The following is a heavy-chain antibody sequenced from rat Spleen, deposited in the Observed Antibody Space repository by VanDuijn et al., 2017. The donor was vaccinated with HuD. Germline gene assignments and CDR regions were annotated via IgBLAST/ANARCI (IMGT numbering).Heavy chain of an antibody. CDR1: GFSLTSYH. D-gene: IGHD1-4*01. V-gene: IGHV2S12*01. CDR2: ISSGGST. Sequence: QVQLKESGPGLVQPSQTLSLTCTVSGFSLTSYHVSWVRQPPGKGLEWIAAISSGGSTYYNSALKSRLSISKDTSNSQVFLKMNSLQAEDTAIFFCTGDRHSPGVMDAWGQGASVTVSS. J-gene: IGHJ4*01. CDR3: TGDRHSPGVMDA.